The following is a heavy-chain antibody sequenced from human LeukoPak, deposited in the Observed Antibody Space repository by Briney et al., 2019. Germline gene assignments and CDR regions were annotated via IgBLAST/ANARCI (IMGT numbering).Heavy chain of an antibody. Sequence: PGGSLRLSCAASGFTFRSYSMNWVRQGPGMGLEWVSSISTSSSHIYYADSVEGRFTISRDNAKNSLYLQMNSLRAEDTAVYYCVRSYYGIDVWGQGTTVSVSS. CDR1: GFTFRSYS. V-gene: IGHV3-21*01. J-gene: IGHJ6*02. CDR3: VRSYYGIDV. CDR2: ISTSSSHI.